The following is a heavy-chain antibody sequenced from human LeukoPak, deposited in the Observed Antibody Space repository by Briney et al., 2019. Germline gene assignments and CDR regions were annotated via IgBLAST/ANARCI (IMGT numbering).Heavy chain of an antibody. CDR3: AGVNDEWLGNEFDY. CDR2: IYYSGST. D-gene: IGHD6-19*01. CDR1: GDSVTNTRYY. Sequence: PSETLSLTCTVSGDSVTNTRYYWGWIRQPPGKGLEWIGSIYYSGSTYYNQSPKSRVTISVDTSKNQFSLKLSSVTAADTAVYYCAGVNDEWLGNEFDYWGQGTLVTVSS. J-gene: IGHJ4*02. V-gene: IGHV4-39*01.